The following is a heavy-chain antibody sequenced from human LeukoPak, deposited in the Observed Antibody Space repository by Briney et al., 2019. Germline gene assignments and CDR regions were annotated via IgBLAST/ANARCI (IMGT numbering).Heavy chain of an antibody. CDR3: ARLDHYYYYMDF. CDR1: GYTFNIYG. CDR2: ISALNGHT. Sequence: ASVKVSCKASGYTFNIYGITWVRQAPGQGLERMGWISALNGHTAYAQKFQGRVSMTTDTSTNTAYMELRSLRSDDTAFYYCARLDHYYYYMDFWGKGTTVTVSS. J-gene: IGHJ6*03. V-gene: IGHV1-18*01.